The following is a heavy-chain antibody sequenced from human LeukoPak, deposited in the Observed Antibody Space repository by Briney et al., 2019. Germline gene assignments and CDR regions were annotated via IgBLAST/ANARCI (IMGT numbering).Heavy chain of an antibody. CDR3: ARGYYGSGGSEFDY. CDR1: GYTFTGYY. J-gene: IGHJ4*02. Sequence: ASVKVSCKASGYTFTGYYMHWVRQAPGQGLEWMGRINPNSGGTNYAQKFQGRVTMTRDTSISTAYMELSRLRSDDTAVYYCARGYYGSGGSEFDYWGQGTLVTVSS. D-gene: IGHD3-10*01. V-gene: IGHV1-2*06. CDR2: INPNSGGT.